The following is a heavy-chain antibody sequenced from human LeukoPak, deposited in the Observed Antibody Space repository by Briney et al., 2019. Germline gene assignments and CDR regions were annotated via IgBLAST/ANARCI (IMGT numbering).Heavy chain of an antibody. V-gene: IGHV4-30-4*01. CDR2: MYYSGST. J-gene: IGHJ5*02. D-gene: IGHD3-22*01. CDR3: ARPYYYDSRIDP. CDR1: GVSISSGDYY. Sequence: SQTLSLTCTVSGVSISSGDYYWSGIRQAPGKGLEWLGYMYYSGSTYYNPSLKSRVTISADTSKNQFSLKLGSLTAADAAVYYCARPYYYDSRIDPWGQGTLVTVSS.